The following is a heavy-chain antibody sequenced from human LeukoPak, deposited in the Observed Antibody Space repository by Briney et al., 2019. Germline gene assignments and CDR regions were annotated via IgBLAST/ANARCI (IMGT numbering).Heavy chain of an antibody. CDR3: AKDGPYDYVWGSYPGLDY. V-gene: IGHV3-23*01. CDR2: ISGSGGST. J-gene: IGHJ4*02. CDR1: GFTFSSYA. D-gene: IGHD3-16*02. Sequence: GGSLRLSCAASGFTFSSYAMSWVRQAPGKGLEWVSAISGSGGSTYYADSVKGRFTISRDNSKNTLYLQMNSLRAEDTAVYYCAKDGPYDYVWGSYPGLDYWGQGTLVTVSS.